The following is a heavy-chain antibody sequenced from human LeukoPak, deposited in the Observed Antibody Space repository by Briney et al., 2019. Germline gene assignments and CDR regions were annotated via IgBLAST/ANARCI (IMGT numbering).Heavy chain of an antibody. CDR2: INHSGST. CDR3: ARAGGNYYDSFSDAFDI. Sequence: PSETLSLTCTVSGGSISSSNYYWGWIRQPPGKGLEWIGEINHSGSTNYNPSLKSRVTISVDTSKNQFSLKLSSVTAADTAVYYCARAGGNYYDSFSDAFDIWGQGTMVTVSS. J-gene: IGHJ3*02. CDR1: GGSISSSNYY. V-gene: IGHV4-39*07. D-gene: IGHD3-22*01.